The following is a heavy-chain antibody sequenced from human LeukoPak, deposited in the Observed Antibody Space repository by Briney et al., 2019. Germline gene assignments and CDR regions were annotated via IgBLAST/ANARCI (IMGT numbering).Heavy chain of an antibody. Sequence: SETLSLTCLVSGGSMSSYFWSWIRQPAGKGLEWIGRFYSSGNNNYNPSLRSRVTMSADTSKNQFSLTLSSVTAADTAVYYCARTHSSRYNWFDPWGQGTLVTVSS. CDR2: FYSSGNN. CDR3: ARTHSSRYNWFDP. V-gene: IGHV4-4*07. J-gene: IGHJ5*02. D-gene: IGHD6-13*01. CDR1: GGSMSSYF.